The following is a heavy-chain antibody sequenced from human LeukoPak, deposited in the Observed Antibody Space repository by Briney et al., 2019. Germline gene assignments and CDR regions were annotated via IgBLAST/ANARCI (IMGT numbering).Heavy chain of an antibody. V-gene: IGHV3-30*02. J-gene: IGHJ4*02. D-gene: IGHD1-1*01. CDR3: AKDKGYAFDY. CDR2: IRPDGSNK. Sequence: PGGSLRLSCAASGFTFSIYGMHWVRQAPGKGLEWVAFIRPDGSNKYYADSVKGRFTISRDNSKNTLYLQMDSLRAEDTAVYYCAKDKGYAFDYWGQGTLVTVSS. CDR1: GFTFSIYG.